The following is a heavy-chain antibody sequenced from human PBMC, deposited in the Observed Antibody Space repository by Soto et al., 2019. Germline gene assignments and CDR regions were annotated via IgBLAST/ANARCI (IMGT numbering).Heavy chain of an antibody. Sequence: EVQLVESGGGLVQPGRSLRLCCAASRFTFDEYAMHWVRQAPGKGLEWVSGISWNSGSIGYADSVKGRFTISRDNAKNSLYLQMNSLRAEDTALYYCAKGGQLLTEGGGYWGQGTLVTVSS. CDR1: RFTFDEYA. D-gene: IGHD2-2*01. J-gene: IGHJ4*02. CDR3: AKGGQLLTEGGGY. CDR2: ISWNSGSI. V-gene: IGHV3-9*01.